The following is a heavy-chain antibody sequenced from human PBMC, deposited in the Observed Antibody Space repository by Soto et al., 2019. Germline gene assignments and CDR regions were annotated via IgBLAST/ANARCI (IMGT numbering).Heavy chain of an antibody. J-gene: IGHJ3*02. D-gene: IGHD7-27*01. CDR2: ISYDGSNK. Sequence: PGGSLRLSCAASGFTFSSYGMHWVRQAPGKGLEWVAVISYDGSNKYYADSAKGRFTISRDNSKNTLYLQMNSLRAEDTAVYYCAKLAGVTGGHDAFDIWGQGTMVTVSS. CDR3: AKLAGVTGGHDAFDI. CDR1: GFTFSSYG. V-gene: IGHV3-30*18.